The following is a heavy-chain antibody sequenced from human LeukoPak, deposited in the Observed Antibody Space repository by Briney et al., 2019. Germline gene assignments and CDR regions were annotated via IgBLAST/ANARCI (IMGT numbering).Heavy chain of an antibody. CDR3: AKRSGSSSGWYGWYYFDY. J-gene: IGHJ4*02. Sequence: PGGSLRLSCAASGFTFSNYAMSWVRQAPGKGLEWVSGISGSGSSTYYADSVKGRFTISRDNSKNTLYLQMNSLRAEDTAVYYCAKRSGSSSGWYGWYYFDYWGQGTLVTVSS. V-gene: IGHV3-23*01. D-gene: IGHD6-13*01. CDR1: GFTFSNYA. CDR2: ISGSGSST.